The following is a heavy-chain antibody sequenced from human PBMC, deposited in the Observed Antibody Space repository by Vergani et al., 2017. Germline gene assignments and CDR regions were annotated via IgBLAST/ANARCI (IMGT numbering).Heavy chain of an antibody. Sequence: QVQLQESGPGLVKPSQTLSLTCSVSGDSISSGVYYWNWIRQHPGKGLEWIGYIYSTGSTHHNPSIRRRINMSVDTSKNQFSLKLNSVIAADTAMYYCARMGGYDEGDAFRIGYFDSWGPGILVTVSS. V-gene: IGHV4-31*03. CDR2: IYSTGST. J-gene: IGHJ4*02. D-gene: IGHD3-22*01. CDR1: GDSISSGVYY. CDR3: ARMGGYDEGDAFRIGYFDS.